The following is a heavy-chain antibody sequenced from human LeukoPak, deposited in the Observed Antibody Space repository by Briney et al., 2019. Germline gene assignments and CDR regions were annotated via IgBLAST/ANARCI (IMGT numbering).Heavy chain of an antibody. J-gene: IGHJ6*02. Sequence: GGSLRHSCAASGFTFSSYSMNWVRQAPGKGLEWVSSISSSSSYIYYADSVKGRFTISRDNAKNSLYLQMNSLRAEDTAVYYCARDQRHPRYCSGGSCYPVFYGMDVWGQGTTVTVSS. D-gene: IGHD2-15*01. CDR3: ARDQRHPRYCSGGSCYPVFYGMDV. CDR1: GFTFSSYS. V-gene: IGHV3-21*01. CDR2: ISSSSSYI.